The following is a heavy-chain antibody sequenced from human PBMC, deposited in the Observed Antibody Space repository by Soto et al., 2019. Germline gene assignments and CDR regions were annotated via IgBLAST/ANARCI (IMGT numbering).Heavy chain of an antibody. D-gene: IGHD6-6*01. CDR3: ARGSFSSSSSWFDP. J-gene: IGHJ5*02. CDR2: IYYSGRT. V-gene: IGHV4-31*03. Sequence: TLSLTCTVSGGSISSGGYYWSWSRQHPGKGLEWIGYIYYSGRTYYNPSLHSRVSIAVDTTENQFSLKLTSVTAADTSVYSCARGSFSSSSSWFDPWGRGTMVTVSS. CDR1: GGSISSGGYY.